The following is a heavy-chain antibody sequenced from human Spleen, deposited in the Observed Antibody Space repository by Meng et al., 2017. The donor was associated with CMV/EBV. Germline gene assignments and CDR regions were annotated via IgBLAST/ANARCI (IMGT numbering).Heavy chain of an antibody. D-gene: IGHD2-2*01. CDR3: AREKLSSTSRRWFDAFDI. J-gene: IGHJ3*02. V-gene: IGHV3-23*01. Sequence: GGSLRLSCAASGFTFSSYAMSWVRQAPGKGLEWVSAISGSGGSTYYADSVKGRFTISRDNSKNTLYLQMNSLRAEDTAVYYCAREKLSSTSRRWFDAFDIWGQGTMVTVSS. CDR1: GFTFSSYA. CDR2: ISGSGGST.